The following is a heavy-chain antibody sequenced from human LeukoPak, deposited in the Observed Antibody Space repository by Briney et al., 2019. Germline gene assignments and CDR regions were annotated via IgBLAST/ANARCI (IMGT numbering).Heavy chain of an antibody. CDR1: GGSISSSSYY. V-gene: IGHV4-39*01. D-gene: IGHD4-23*01. J-gene: IGHJ4*02. CDR2: IYYSGST. CDR3: ARHVGGVVTRRMETYYFDY. Sequence: PSETLSLTCTVSGGSISSSSYYWGWIRQPPGKGLEWIGGIYYSGSTYYNPSLKSRVTISVDTSKNQFSLKLSSVTAADTAVYYCARHVGGVVTRRMETYYFDYWGQGTLVTVSS.